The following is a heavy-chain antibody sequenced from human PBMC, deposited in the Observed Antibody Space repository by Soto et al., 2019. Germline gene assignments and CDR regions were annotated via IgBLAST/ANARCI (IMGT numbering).Heavy chain of an antibody. J-gene: IGHJ4*02. Sequence: VGSLRLSCAASGSTFSNSWMHWVRQVSGKGLEWVPRINADGTSTSYADSVKGRFTISRDNAKNTLYLHVNSLRAEDTAVYYCVKVLARGVGVPRFYFDSWGQGALVTVSS. D-gene: IGHD2-2*01. V-gene: IGHV3-74*01. CDR3: VKVLARGVGVPRFYFDS. CDR2: INADGTST. CDR1: GSTFSNSW.